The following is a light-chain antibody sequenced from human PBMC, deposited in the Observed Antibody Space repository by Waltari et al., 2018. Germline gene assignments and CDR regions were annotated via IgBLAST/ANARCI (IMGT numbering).Light chain of an antibody. J-gene: IGLJ2*01. CDR1: SSNIGRNT. CDR3: SVWDDSLNGVI. V-gene: IGLV1-44*01. Sequence: QSVLTQPPSASGTPGQRVTISCSGGSSNIGRNTVNWYQHVPGTAPKLLIYYNNQRPSGVLDRFSGSMSDTSASLAISGLQSEDEATYYCSVWDDSLNGVIFGGGTNLAVL. CDR2: YNN.